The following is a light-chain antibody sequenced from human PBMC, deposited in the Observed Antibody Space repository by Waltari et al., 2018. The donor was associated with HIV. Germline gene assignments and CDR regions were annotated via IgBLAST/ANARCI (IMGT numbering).Light chain of an antibody. CDR2: DVN. CDR1: RSYVGDSHD. J-gene: IGLJ3*02. CDR3: CSYADDYTWV. V-gene: IGLV2-11*01. Sequence: QSALTQPRSVSGSPAQSVPIPCHGTRSYVGDSHDVCWYQQTPGKAPKLMIFDVNKRPSGVPDRFSGSKSGNTASLTISGLQAEDEADYYCCSYADDYTWVFGGGTKLTVL.